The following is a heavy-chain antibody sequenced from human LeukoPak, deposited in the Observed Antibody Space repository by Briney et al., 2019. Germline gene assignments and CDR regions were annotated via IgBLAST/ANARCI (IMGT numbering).Heavy chain of an antibody. Sequence: ASVKVSCKASGYTFTGYYMHWVRQAPGQGLEWMGWINPNSGGTNYAQKFQGRVTMTRDTSISTAYMELSRLRSDDTAVYYCAKDLTYSSSWSFDYWGQGTLVTVSS. CDR1: GYTFTGYY. J-gene: IGHJ4*02. CDR3: AKDLTYSSSWSFDY. V-gene: IGHV1-2*02. D-gene: IGHD6-13*01. CDR2: INPNSGGT.